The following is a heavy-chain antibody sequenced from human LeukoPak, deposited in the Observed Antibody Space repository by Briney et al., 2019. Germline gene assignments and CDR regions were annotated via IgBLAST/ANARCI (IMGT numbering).Heavy chain of an antibody. J-gene: IGHJ4*02. Sequence: ASVKVSCKASGYTFTGYYIHWVRQAPGQGLEWMGIINPSGGSTSYAQKFQGRVTMTRDTSTSTTYMELRSLRSDDTAVYYCALIPYCTTATCYYFDYWGQGTLVTVSS. CDR2: INPSGGST. V-gene: IGHV1-46*01. CDR1: GYTFTGYY. CDR3: ALIPYCTTATCYYFDY. D-gene: IGHD2-2*01.